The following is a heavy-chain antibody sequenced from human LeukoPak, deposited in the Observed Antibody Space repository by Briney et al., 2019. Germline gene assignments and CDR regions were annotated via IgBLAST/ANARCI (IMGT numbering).Heavy chain of an antibody. D-gene: IGHD6-19*01. Sequence: ASVKVSCKASGYTFTSYGISWVRQAPGQGLEWMGWISAYNGNTNYAQKLQGRVTMSTDTSTSTAYMELRSLRSDDTAVYYCAREYSSGWYVEDGIFDYWGQGTLVTVSS. CDR2: ISAYNGNT. J-gene: IGHJ4*02. V-gene: IGHV1-18*01. CDR3: AREYSSGWYVEDGIFDY. CDR1: GYTFTSYG.